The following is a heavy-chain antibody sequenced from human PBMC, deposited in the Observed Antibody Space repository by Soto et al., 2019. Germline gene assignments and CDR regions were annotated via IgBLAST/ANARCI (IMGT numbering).Heavy chain of an antibody. CDR1: GGSFSGYY. J-gene: IGHJ3*02. Sequence: SETLSLTCAVYGGSFSGYYWSWIRQPPGKGLEWIGEINHSGSTNYNPSLKSRVTISVDTSKNQFSLKLSSVTAADTTVYYCARVGVLVADAFDIWGQGTMVTVSS. D-gene: IGHD5-12*01. CDR3: ARVGVLVADAFDI. V-gene: IGHV4-34*01. CDR2: INHSGST.